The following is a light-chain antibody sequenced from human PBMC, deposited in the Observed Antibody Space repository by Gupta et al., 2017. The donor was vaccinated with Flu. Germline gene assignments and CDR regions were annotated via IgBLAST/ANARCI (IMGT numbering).Light chain of an antibody. Sequence: RATLSCSASQSVSSYLAWYQQKPGQAPRLLIYDASNRATGIPARFSGSGSGTDFTLTISSLEPEDFAVYYCQQRSNWPPITFGQGTRLEIK. V-gene: IGKV3-11*01. J-gene: IGKJ5*01. CDR1: QSVSSY. CDR2: DAS. CDR3: QQRSNWPPIT.